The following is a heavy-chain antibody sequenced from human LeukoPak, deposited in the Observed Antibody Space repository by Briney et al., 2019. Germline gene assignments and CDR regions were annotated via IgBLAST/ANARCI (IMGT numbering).Heavy chain of an antibody. J-gene: IGHJ6*02. CDR2: ISGGSGKT. D-gene: IGHD3-3*01. Sequence: GGSLRLSCAASGFSLGSFAVSWVRQAPGKGLEWVSSISGGSGKTYYADSVKGRFTISRDNSKNTLYLQMSGLRAEDTAVYYCAKEASSSLGYYYGMDVWGQGTTVTVS. CDR1: GFSLGSFA. CDR3: AKEASSSLGYYYGMDV. V-gene: IGHV3-23*01.